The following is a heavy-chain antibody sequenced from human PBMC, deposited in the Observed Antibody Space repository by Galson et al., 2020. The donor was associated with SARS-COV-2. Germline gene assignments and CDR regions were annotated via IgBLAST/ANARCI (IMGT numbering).Heavy chain of an antibody. CDR2: ISYDGTTR. D-gene: IGHD3-22*01. CDR1: GFTFSSSA. CDR3: ARETDDHSSGGDDW. J-gene: IGHJ4*02. Sequence: QLGESLKISCAASGFTFSSSAMHWVRQAPGKGLEWVAIISYDGTTRYNSDSVKGRFTISRDISKNTLYLQMNRLRPEDTGVYYCARETDDHSSGGDDWWGQGALVSGSP. V-gene: IGHV3-30*04.